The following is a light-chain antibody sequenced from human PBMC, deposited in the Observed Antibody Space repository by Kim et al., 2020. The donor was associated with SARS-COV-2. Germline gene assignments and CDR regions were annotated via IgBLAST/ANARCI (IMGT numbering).Light chain of an antibody. CDR3: QVWDSGTAV. V-gene: IGLV3-9*01. CDR1: NIGSKS. J-gene: IGLJ1*01. CDR2: RDS. Sequence: SYELTQPLSVSVALGQTARITCGENNIGSKSVHWYQQRPGQAPVLVIYRDSNRPSGIPERFSASNSGKTATLTISRAQAGDEADYHCQVWDSGTAVFGTGTKVTVL.